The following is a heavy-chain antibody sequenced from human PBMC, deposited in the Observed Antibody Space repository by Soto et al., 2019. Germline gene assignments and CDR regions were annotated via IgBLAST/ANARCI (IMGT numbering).Heavy chain of an antibody. V-gene: IGHV3-64D*08. J-gene: IGHJ4*02. CDR1: GSIFSSYA. CDR3: VMWEPGV. Sequence: PGGSLRLSCSASGSIFSSYALHWVRQAPGKGLEYVSAISNNGDHIYYADSVKGRFTISRDNSKNTLYLQMSGLRPEDTAMYYCVMWEPGVWGQGALVTVSS. D-gene: IGHD1-26*01. CDR2: ISNNGDHI.